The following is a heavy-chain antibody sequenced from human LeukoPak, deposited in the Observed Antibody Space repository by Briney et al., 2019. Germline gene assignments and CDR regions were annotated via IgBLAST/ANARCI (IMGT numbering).Heavy chain of an antibody. V-gene: IGHV1-18*01. CDR2: ISAYNGDT. CDR1: GYTFTSYA. D-gene: IGHD6-19*01. CDR3: ARDRSSLAVGDSRTSDY. Sequence: ASVKVSCKASGYTFTSYAMNWVRQAPGQGLEWMGWISAYNGDTNYAQKFQDRVALTTDTSTSTAYMELGSLRSDDTAVYYCARDRSSLAVGDSRTSDYWGQGTLVTVSS. J-gene: IGHJ4*02.